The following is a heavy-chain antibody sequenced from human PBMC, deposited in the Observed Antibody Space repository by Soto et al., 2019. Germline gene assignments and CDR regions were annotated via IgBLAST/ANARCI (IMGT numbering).Heavy chain of an antibody. D-gene: IGHD3-10*01. J-gene: IGHJ4*01. V-gene: IGHV1-8*01. Sequence: GASVKVSCKACGYTFTNSDINWVRQAPGQGLEWMGWMNPDSGHAAYAQKFQGRVTLTTSTSTSTVYMEMRSLGSEDTAVHYCARRRHGSGRFCYYGLGNWGNRT. CDR2: MNPDSGHA. CDR1: GYTFTNSD. CDR3: ARRRHGSGRFCYYGLGN.